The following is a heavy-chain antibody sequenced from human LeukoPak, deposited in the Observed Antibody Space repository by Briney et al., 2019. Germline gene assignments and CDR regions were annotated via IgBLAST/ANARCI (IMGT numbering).Heavy chain of an antibody. CDR1: DGSIRNYY. CDR2: IYYSGVT. CDR3: ARHAAFADYQSHLTHFDY. D-gene: IGHD4/OR15-4a*01. Sequence: SETLSLTCTVSDGSIRNYYWSWIRQPPGKGLEWIGYIYYSGVTYYSPSLKSRVTISVDTSESQFSLRLNSVTAADTAVYYCARHAAFADYQSHLTHFDYWGQGTLVTVSS. V-gene: IGHV4-59*08. J-gene: IGHJ4*02.